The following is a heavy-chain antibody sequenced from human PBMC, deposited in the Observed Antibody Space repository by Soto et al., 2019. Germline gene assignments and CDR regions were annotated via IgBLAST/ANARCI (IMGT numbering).Heavy chain of an antibody. J-gene: IGHJ6*02. Sequence: SETLSLTCAVYRGALSGYSWNWIRQPPGKGLEWIGEINYSEDTNPTYNPSLKSRVTLSVDRSKNQFSLNLTSVTAADTAMYFCARAPPGPSPRWDVWGQGTTVTVSS. CDR2: INYSEDT. CDR1: RGALSGYS. CDR3: ARAPPGPSPRWDV. V-gene: IGHV4-34*01. D-gene: IGHD3-10*01.